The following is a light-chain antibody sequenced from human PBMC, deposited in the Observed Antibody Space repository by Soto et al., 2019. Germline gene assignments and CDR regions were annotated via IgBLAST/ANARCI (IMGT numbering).Light chain of an antibody. CDR1: QSVSSY. CDR2: DAS. Sequence: EIVLTQSPATLSSSPGERATLSCRASQSVSSYLAWYQQKPGQAPRLLIYDASNRATGIPARFSGSGSGTDFTLTISRLEPEDFAVYYCQQRGTFGGGTKVEIK. V-gene: IGKV3-11*01. J-gene: IGKJ4*01. CDR3: QQRGT.